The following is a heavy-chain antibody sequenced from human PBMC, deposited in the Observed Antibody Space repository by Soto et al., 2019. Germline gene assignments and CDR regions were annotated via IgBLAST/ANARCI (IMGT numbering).Heavy chain of an antibody. Sequence: QVQLVESGGGVVQPGRYLRLSCAASGFTFSSYAMHWVRQAPGKGLEWVAVISYDGSNKYYADSVKGRFTISRDNSKNTLYLQMHSLRAQDTAVYYCARYKDQWELLTPPDYWGQGTLVTVSS. J-gene: IGHJ4*02. CDR2: ISYDGSNK. V-gene: IGHV3-30-3*01. CDR1: GFTFSSYA. CDR3: ARYKDQWELLTPPDY. D-gene: IGHD1-26*01.